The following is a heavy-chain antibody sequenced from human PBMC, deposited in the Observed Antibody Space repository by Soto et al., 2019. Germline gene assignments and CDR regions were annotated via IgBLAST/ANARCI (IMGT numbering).Heavy chain of an antibody. D-gene: IGHD1-26*01. Sequence: ASVKVSCKASGYTFTSYDINWVRQATGQGLEWMGWMNPNSGNTGYAQKFQGRVTMTRNTSISTAYMELSSLRSEDTAVYYCARAGATGYYYYYGMDVWGQGTTVTVSS. CDR3: ARAGATGYYYYYGMDV. V-gene: IGHV1-8*01. J-gene: IGHJ6*02. CDR2: MNPNSGNT. CDR1: GYTFTSYD.